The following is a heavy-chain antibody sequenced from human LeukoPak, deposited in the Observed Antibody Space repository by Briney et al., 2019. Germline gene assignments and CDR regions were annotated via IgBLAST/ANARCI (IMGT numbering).Heavy chain of an antibody. J-gene: IGHJ4*02. CDR1: GFTFGDYA. CDR3: AKGGFGELLISSGFDY. V-gene: IGHV3-9*01. Sequence: PGGSLRLSCTASGFTFGDYAMHWVRQAPGKGLEWVSGISWNSGSIGYADSVKGRFTISRDNAKNSLYLQMNSLRAEDTALYYCAKGGFGELLISSGFDYWGQGALVTVSS. D-gene: IGHD3-10*01. CDR2: ISWNSGSI.